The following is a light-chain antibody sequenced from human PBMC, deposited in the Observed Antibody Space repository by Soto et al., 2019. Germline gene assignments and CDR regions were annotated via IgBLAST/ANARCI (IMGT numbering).Light chain of an antibody. CDR1: QSLLHSNGYNY. CDR2: LGS. CDR3: MQALQTPLT. Sequence: DIVMTQSPLSLPVTPGVPASISCRSSQSLLHSNGYNYLDWYLQKPGQSPQLLIYLGSNRASGVPDRFSGRGSGTEFTLKSSRVEAEDVGVYYCMQALQTPLTFGGGTKVVIK. V-gene: IGKV2-28*01. J-gene: IGKJ4*01.